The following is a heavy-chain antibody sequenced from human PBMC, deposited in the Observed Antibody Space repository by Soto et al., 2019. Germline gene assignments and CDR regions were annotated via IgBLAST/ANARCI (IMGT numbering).Heavy chain of an antibody. J-gene: IGHJ4*02. D-gene: IGHD3-22*01. CDR1: GYTFTTYG. CDR3: ARGPTDYYDHSGNYFLDY. Sequence: QVQLVQSGAEVKKPGASVKVSCKASGYTFTTYGMSWVRQAPGQGLDWRGWISTYNGNTKYAERLQGRVTMTTDTTTRTAYMDLRSLRSDDTAVYYCARGPTDYYDHSGNYFLDYWGQGTLVTVSS. CDR2: ISTYNGNT. V-gene: IGHV1-18*01.